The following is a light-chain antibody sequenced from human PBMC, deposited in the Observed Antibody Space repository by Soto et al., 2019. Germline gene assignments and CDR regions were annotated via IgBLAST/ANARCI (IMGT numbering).Light chain of an antibody. CDR2: DVN. Sequence: QSALTQPRSVSGSPGQSVTLSCTGTSSDVGGYDYVSWYQQHPGKAPKLMIFDVNKRPSGVPDRFSGSKSGNTASLTISGLQAEDEADYSCFSYAGSRVFGGGTKLTVL. CDR1: SSDVGGYDY. J-gene: IGLJ3*02. V-gene: IGLV2-11*01. CDR3: FSYAGSRV.